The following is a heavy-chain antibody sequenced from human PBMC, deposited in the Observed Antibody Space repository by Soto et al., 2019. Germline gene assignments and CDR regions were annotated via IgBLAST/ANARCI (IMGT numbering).Heavy chain of an antibody. CDR2: IWYDGSNK. CDR1: GFTFSSYG. Sequence: QVQLVESGGGEVQPGRSLRLSCAASGFTFSSYGMHWVRQAPGKGLERVAVIWYDGSNKYYADSVKDRFTISRDNSKNTLYLQMNSLRAEDTAVYYCARGLWSGYYPDYWGQGTLVTVSS. D-gene: IGHD3-3*01. CDR3: ARGLWSGYYPDY. V-gene: IGHV3-33*01. J-gene: IGHJ4*02.